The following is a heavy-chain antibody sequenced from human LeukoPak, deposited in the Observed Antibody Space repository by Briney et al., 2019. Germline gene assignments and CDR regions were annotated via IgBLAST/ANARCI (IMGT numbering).Heavy chain of an antibody. CDR1: GGTFSSYT. CDR3: ARGLVVTSAFDY. CDR2: IIPILGIA. Sequence: SVKVSCKASGGTFSSYTISWVRQAPGQGLEWMGRIIPILGIANHAQKFQGRVTITADKSTSTAYMELSSLRSEDAAVYYCARGLVVTSAFDYWGQGTLVTVSS. V-gene: IGHV1-69*02. D-gene: IGHD4-23*01. J-gene: IGHJ4*02.